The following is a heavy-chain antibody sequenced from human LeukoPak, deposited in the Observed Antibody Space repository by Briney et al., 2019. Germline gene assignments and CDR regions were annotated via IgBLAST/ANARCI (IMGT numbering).Heavy chain of an antibody. CDR2: IYTSGST. Sequence: SETLSLTCTVSGGSISSYYWSWIRQPAGKGLEWIGRIYTSGSTTYNPSLKSRVTMSVDTSKNQFSLKLSSVTAADTGVYYCARDSGTTGEVKFDPWAREPWSPSPQ. CDR3: ARDSGTTGEVKFDP. V-gene: IGHV4-4*07. D-gene: IGHD3-10*01. CDR1: GGSISSYY. J-gene: IGHJ5*02.